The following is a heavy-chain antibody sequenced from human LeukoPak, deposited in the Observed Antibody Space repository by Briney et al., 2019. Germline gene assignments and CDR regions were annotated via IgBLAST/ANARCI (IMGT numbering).Heavy chain of an antibody. CDR1: GYTFTSYY. D-gene: IGHD1-26*01. CDR3: ARGSPNWVGATSHFDY. Sequence: ASVKVSCKSSGYTFTSYYMHWVRQAPGQGLEWMGIINPSGGSTSYAQKFRGRVTMTRDTSTSTVYMELSSLRSEDTAVYYCARGSPNWVGATSHFDYWGQGTLVTVSS. V-gene: IGHV1-46*01. CDR2: INPSGGST. J-gene: IGHJ4*02.